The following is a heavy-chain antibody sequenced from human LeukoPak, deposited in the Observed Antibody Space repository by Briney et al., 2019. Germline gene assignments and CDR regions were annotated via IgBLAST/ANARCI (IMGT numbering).Heavy chain of an antibody. D-gene: IGHD3-22*01. CDR1: GFTFSSYD. V-gene: IGHV3-13*04. Sequence: GGSLRLSCAASGFTFSSYDMHWVRQATGKGLEWVSAIGTAGDTYYPGSVKGRFTISRDNAKKSLHLQMNSLRAEDTAVYFCARGPPPESSGYYYGGDWLDPWGQGTLVTVSS. J-gene: IGHJ5*02. CDR3: ARGPPPESSGYYYGGDWLDP. CDR2: IGTAGDT.